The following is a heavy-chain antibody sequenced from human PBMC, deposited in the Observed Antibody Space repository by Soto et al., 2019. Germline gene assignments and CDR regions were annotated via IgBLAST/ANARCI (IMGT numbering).Heavy chain of an antibody. J-gene: IGHJ4*02. CDR3: AKAAGAYMTAVEN. Sequence: GGSLRLSCAASGFTFGNYATSWVRQAPGKGLEWVSSISGNGLDAYYADSAKGRFTISRGNSRNTLYLQMNSLRVDDTAVFYCAKAAGAYMTAVENWGQGTLVTVSS. V-gene: IGHV3-23*01. D-gene: IGHD4-17*01. CDR1: GFTFGNYA. CDR2: ISGNGLDA.